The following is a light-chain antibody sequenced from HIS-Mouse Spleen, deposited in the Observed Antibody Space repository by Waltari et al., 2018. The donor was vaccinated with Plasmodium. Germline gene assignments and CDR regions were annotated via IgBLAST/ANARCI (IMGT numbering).Light chain of an antibody. Sequence: QSALTQPRSVSGSPGQSVTISCTGTSSDVGGYNYVSWYQQHPGKAPKLMIYDVSKRPAVAPERFSGSKSGNTASLTISGLQAEDEADYYCCSDAGSYTLVFGGGTKLTVL. CDR2: DVS. CDR3: CSDAGSYTLV. V-gene: IGLV2-11*01. J-gene: IGLJ2*01. CDR1: SSDVGGYNY.